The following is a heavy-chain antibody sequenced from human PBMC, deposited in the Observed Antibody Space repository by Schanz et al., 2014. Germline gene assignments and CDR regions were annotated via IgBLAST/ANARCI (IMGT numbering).Heavy chain of an antibody. CDR3: ARIGGSVFDY. CDR2: ISTSGTYM. CDR1: GFTFSSYD. Sequence: VQLVESGGGVVQPGRSLRLSCVASGFTFSSYDVFWVRQAPGRGLEWVSSISTSGTYMYIADSLKGRLTISRDNSKNSLYLQMNSLRAEDTAVYYCARIGGSVFDYWAQGTLVTVSS. V-gene: IGHV3-21*04. J-gene: IGHJ4*02. D-gene: IGHD3-10*01.